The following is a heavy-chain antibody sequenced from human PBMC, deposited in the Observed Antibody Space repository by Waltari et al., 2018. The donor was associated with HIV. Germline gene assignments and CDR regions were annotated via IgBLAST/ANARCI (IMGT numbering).Heavy chain of an antibody. D-gene: IGHD1-26*01. CDR2: IYTSGST. V-gene: IGHV4-61*02. CDR1: GGSISSGSYY. CDR3: ARGGAGGTFYYYGMDV. J-gene: IGHJ6*02. Sequence: QVQLQESGPVLVKPSQTLSLTCTVSGGSISSGSYYWSWIRQPAGKGLEWIGRIYTSGSTNYNPSLKSRVTISVDTSKNQFSLKLSSVTAADTAVYYCARGGAGGTFYYYGMDVWGQGTTVTVSS.